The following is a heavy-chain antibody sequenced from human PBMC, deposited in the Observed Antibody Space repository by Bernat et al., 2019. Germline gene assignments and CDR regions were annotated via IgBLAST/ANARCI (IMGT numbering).Heavy chain of an antibody. J-gene: IGHJ4*02. V-gene: IGHV3-53*01. CDR3: ERTTRGFDY. CDR2: IYSGNST. Sequence: EVQLVESGGGLIQPGGSLRLSCAASGFTVSSNYMSWVRQAPGKGLEWVSVIYSGNSTYYANSVKGRFTISRDNSKNTLYLQMHSLRAEDTALYYCERTTRGFDYWGQGTLVSVSS. D-gene: IGHD1-14*01. CDR1: GFTVSSNY.